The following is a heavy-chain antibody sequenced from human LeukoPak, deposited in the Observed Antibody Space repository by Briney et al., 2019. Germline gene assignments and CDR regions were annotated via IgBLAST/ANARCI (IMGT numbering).Heavy chain of an antibody. V-gene: IGHV3-21*01. CDR3: ARPSLYDSSLVIYAFDI. Sequence: PGGSLRLSCAASGFTFSSYTMNWVRQAPGKGLEWVSSISSGSSYIYYADSVKGRFTISRDNAKNSLYLQMNSLRAEDTAVYYCARPSLYDSSLVIYAFDIWGQGTMVTVSS. D-gene: IGHD3-22*01. CDR1: GFTFSSYT. J-gene: IGHJ3*02. CDR2: ISSGSSYI.